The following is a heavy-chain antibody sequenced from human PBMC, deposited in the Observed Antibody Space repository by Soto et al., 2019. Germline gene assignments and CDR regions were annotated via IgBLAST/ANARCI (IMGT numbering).Heavy chain of an antibody. Sequence: QVQLEESGGGVVQPGRSLRLSCAASGFTFSSYGMHWVRQAPGKGLEWVAVIRYDGSNKYYADSVKGRFTISRDNSKNTLYLQMNSLRPEDTAVYYCRVVVTTNFDYWGQGTLVTVSS. V-gene: IGHV3-33*01. CDR2: IRYDGSNK. CDR3: RVVVTTNFDY. CDR1: GFTFSSYG. D-gene: IGHD2-21*02. J-gene: IGHJ4*02.